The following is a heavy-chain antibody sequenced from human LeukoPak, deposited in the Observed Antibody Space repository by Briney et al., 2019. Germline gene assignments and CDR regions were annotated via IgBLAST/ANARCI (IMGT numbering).Heavy chain of an antibody. CDR1: GGSISSHY. CDR3: ARAETGYFYYYYYMDV. V-gene: IGHV4-59*11. CDR2: IYYSGST. J-gene: IGHJ6*03. D-gene: IGHD3-9*01. Sequence: PSETLSLTCTVSGGSISSHYWSWIRQPPGEGLEWIGYIYYSGSTNYNPSLKSRVTISVDTSKNQFSLKLSSVTAADTAVYYCARAETGYFYYYYYMDVWGKGTTVTVSS.